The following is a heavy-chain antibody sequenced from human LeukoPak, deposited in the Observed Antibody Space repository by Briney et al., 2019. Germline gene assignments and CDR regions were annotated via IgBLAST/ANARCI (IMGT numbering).Heavy chain of an antibody. CDR2: ISAYNGNT. Sequence: ASVKVSCMASGYTFTSYGISWVRQAAGQGLEWMGWISAYNGNTNYGQKLQGRVTMTTDTPTSTAYMELRSLRSDDTAVYSCARDRGFVQYPHPEFAYWGQGTLVTASS. CDR3: ARDRGFVQYPHPEFAY. D-gene: IGHD3-10*01. CDR1: GYTFTSYG. V-gene: IGHV1-18*01. J-gene: IGHJ4*02.